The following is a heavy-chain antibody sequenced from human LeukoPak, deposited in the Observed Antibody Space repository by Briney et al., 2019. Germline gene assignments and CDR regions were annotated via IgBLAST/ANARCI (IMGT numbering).Heavy chain of an antibody. CDR2: IRYDGSNK. CDR3: TKGAGYCSSTSCYGRYYFDY. J-gene: IGHJ4*02. D-gene: IGHD2-2*01. V-gene: IGHV3-30*02. Sequence: GGSLRLSCAASGFTFSSYGMHWVRQAPGKGLEWVAFIRYDGSNKYYADSVKGRFTISRDNSKNTLFPQMNSLRAEDTDVYYWTKGAGYCSSTSCYGRYYFDYWGQGTLVTVSS. CDR1: GFTFSSYG.